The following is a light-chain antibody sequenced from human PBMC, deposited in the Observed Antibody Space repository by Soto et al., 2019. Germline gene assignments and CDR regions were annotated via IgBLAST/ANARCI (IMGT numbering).Light chain of an antibody. CDR1: QSVRNW. V-gene: IGKV1-5*01. J-gene: IGKJ1*01. Sequence: DIQMTQSPSTLFASVGDRVTITCRASQSVRNWLAWYQQKPERAPHLLIYDSSTLEPGVPSRFRGSGSGTEFTLTINGLQPDDFGTYYCQQYDGYSPQTFGQGTKVEIK. CDR2: DSS. CDR3: QQYDGYSPQT.